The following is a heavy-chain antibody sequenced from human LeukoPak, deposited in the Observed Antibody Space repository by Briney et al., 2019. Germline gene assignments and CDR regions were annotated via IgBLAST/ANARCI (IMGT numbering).Heavy chain of an antibody. D-gene: IGHD5-12*01. V-gene: IGHV3-53*01. CDR3: ARAGVATITLGY. CDR2: IYSGGST. Sequence: GGSLRLSCAASGFTVSSHYMSWVRQAPGKGLEWVSVIYSGGSTYYADSVKGRFTISRDNSKNTLYLQMNSLRAEDTAVYYCARAGVATITLGYWGQGTLVTVSS. CDR1: GFTVSSHY. J-gene: IGHJ4*02.